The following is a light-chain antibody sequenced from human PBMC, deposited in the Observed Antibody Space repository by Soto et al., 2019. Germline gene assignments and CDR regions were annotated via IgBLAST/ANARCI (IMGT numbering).Light chain of an antibody. CDR1: QSVSSSY. V-gene: IGKV3-20*01. CDR3: QQYGSSIWT. CDR2: GAS. Sequence: EMVLTQSPCTQSFSPGERATLSCMASQSVSSSYLASYQQKPGQAPMPLIYGASSTATGLPDRSSGSGPGTDFTPTISRLEPEDFAVYYCQQYGSSIWTFGQGTKVDIK. J-gene: IGKJ1*01.